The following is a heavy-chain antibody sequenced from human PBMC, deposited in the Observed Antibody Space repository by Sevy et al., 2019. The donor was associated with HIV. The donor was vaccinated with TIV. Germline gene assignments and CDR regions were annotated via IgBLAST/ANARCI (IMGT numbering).Heavy chain of an antibody. CDR2: ISGSGGST. D-gene: IGHD2-2*01. Sequence: GGSLRLSCAASGFTFSSYAMSWVRQAPGKGLEWVSAISGSGGSTYYADSVKGRFTISRDNSKNTLYLQMNSLRAEDTAVYYCATTKLGYCSSTSCGEAYYFDYWGQGTLVTVSS. V-gene: IGHV3-23*01. CDR3: ATTKLGYCSSTSCGEAYYFDY. CDR1: GFTFSSYA. J-gene: IGHJ4*02.